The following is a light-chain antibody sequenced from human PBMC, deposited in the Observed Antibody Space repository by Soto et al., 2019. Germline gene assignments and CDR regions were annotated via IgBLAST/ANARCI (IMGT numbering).Light chain of an antibody. CDR1: QSVSSY. Sequence: EIVLTQSPATLSLSPGESATLPCRASQSVSSYLAWYQQKPGQAPRLLIYDASNRATGVPARFSGSGSGTDFPLTISSLEPEDTAVYYCQQRSNWPPFTFGQGTKLEIK. V-gene: IGKV3-11*01. CDR3: QQRSNWPPFT. J-gene: IGKJ2*01. CDR2: DAS.